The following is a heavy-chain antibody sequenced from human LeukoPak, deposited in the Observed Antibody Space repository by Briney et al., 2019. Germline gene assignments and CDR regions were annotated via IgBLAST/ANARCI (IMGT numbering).Heavy chain of an antibody. CDR1: GRSISSYY. D-gene: IGHD3-22*01. CDR3: ARAPTYYYDSSGYYTHYFDY. V-gene: IGHV4-4*07. J-gene: IGHJ4*02. CDR2: IYTSGST. Sequence: SETLSLTCTVSGRSISSYYWSWIRQPAGKGLEWIGRIYTSGSTNYNPSLKSRVTISVDTSKNQFSLKLSSVTAADTAVYYCARAPTYYYDSSGYYTHYFDYWGQGTLVTVSS.